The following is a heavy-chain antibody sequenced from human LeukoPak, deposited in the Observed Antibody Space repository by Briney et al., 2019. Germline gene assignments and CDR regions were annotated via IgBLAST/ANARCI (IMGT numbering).Heavy chain of an antibody. CDR3: ARTTYYDFWSGYYSGGPADY. D-gene: IGHD3-3*01. J-gene: IGHJ4*02. CDR2: IYTSGST. CDR1: GGSISSGSYY. V-gene: IGHV4-61*02. Sequence: SETLSLTCTASGGSISSGSYYWSWIRQPARKGLEWIGRIYTSGSTNYNPSLKSRVTISVDTSKNQFSLKLSSVTAADTAVYYCARTTYYDFWSGYYSGGPADYWGQGTLVTVSS.